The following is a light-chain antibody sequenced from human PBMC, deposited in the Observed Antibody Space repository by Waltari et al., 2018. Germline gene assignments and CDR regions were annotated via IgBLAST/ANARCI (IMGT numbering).Light chain of an antibody. CDR1: QGVSSN. Sequence: EIVLTQSPATLSLSPGERGTLSCRASQGVSSNLAWYQQKPGQPPRLLIYDASTRATGVPARFSGSGSGTDFTLTISSLEPEDFAVYYCQQRGTWPLTFGGGTKVEIK. CDR3: QQRGTWPLT. CDR2: DAS. V-gene: IGKV3-11*01. J-gene: IGKJ4*01.